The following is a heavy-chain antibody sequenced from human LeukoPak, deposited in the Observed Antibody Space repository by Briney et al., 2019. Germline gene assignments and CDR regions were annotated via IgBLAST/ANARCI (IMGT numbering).Heavy chain of an antibody. V-gene: IGHV1-69*02. CDR3: ARAYDSSGYYDAFDI. D-gene: IGHD3-22*01. CDR1: GGTFSSYT. Sequence: SVKVSCKASGGTFSSYTLSWVRQAPGQGLEWMGRIIPILGIVNYAQQFQGRVTIIADKSTNTAYMELSSLRSEDTAVYYCARAYDSSGYYDAFDIWGLGTMVTVSS. CDR2: IIPILGIV. J-gene: IGHJ3*02.